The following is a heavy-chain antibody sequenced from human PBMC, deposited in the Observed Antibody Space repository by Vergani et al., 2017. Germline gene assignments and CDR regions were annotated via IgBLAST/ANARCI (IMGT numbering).Heavy chain of an antibody. J-gene: IGHJ4*02. D-gene: IGHD1-7*01. CDR2: IRYDGSNK. V-gene: IGHV3-30*02. CDR1: GFTFSSYG. CDR3: AKDPGGRTSRGYYFDY. Sequence: QVQLVESGGGVVQPGGSLRLSCAASGFTFSSYGMHWVRQAPGKGLEWVAFIRYDGSNKYYADSVKGRFTISRDNSKNTLYLQMNSLRAEDTAVYYCAKDPGGRTSRGYYFDYWGQGTLVTVSS.